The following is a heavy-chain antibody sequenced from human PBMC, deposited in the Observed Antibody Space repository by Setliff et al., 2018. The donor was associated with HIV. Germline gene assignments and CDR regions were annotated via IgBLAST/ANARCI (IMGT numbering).Heavy chain of an antibody. J-gene: IGHJ6*03. CDR3: ARGYYGYYYYYYMDV. D-gene: IGHD3-10*01. V-gene: IGHV3-74*03. CDR1: GFTFSSYW. Sequence: GGSLRLSCAASGFTFSSYWMHWVRQAPGKGLVWVSRLNTDGSSTKYADSVKGRFTISRDNAKNTLYLQMDSLRGEDTAVYYCARGYYGYYYYYYMDVWGKGTTVTVSS. CDR2: LNTDGSST.